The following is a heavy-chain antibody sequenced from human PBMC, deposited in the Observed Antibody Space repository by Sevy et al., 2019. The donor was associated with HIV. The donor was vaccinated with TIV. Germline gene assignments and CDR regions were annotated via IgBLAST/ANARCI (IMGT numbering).Heavy chain of an antibody. D-gene: IGHD6-13*01. V-gene: IGHV3-15*01. CDR1: GFTFSNAW. CDR3: TTASWSQEDYYSY. Sequence: GGSLRLSCAASGFTFSNAWMSWVRQAPGKGLEWVGRIKGKIYDGTIDYAAPVKGRFSISRDDSKNTLYLHINSLKTEDTAVYYCTTASWSQEDYYSYWGQGTLVTVSS. J-gene: IGHJ4*02. CDR2: IKGKIYDGTI.